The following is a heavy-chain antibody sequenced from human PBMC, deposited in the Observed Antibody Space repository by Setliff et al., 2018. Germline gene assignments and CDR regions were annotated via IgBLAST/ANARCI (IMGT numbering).Heavy chain of an antibody. V-gene: IGHV4-39*07. CDR3: ARDPRKYYFFDY. CDR2: IYYSGST. D-gene: IGHD3-10*01. CDR1: GGSISSSSDY. J-gene: IGHJ4*02. Sequence: KPSETLSLTCTVSGGSISSSSDYWGWIRQPPGKGLEWIGSIYYSGSTYYNPSLKSRVTISVDTSKNQFSLKLNSVTAADTAVYYCARDPRKYYFFDYWGQGTLVTVSS.